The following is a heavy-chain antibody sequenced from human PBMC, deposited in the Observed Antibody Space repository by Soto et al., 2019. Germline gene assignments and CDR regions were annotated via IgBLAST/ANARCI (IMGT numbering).Heavy chain of an antibody. D-gene: IGHD1-26*01. Sequence: GGSLRLSCAAFGFTFYSSAMGWVRQAPGKGLEWVSAISTTGGNTLYADSVKGRFTISRDNSKNTLYLQMNSLRAEDTAIYYCAKPSGGSYPESRVFDSWGQGTRVTVSS. V-gene: IGHV3-23*01. CDR2: ISTTGGNT. CDR3: AKPSGGSYPESRVFDS. J-gene: IGHJ5*01. CDR1: GFTFYSSA.